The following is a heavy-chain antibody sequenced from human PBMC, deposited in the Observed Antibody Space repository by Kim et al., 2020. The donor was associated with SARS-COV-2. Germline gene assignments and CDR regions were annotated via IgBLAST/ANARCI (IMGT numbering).Heavy chain of an antibody. CDR3: TRDAPSPSQWQVDY. D-gene: IGHD6-19*01. CDR2: IRSKAYGGTT. Sequence: GGSLRLSCTASGFTFGDYAMSWFRQAPGKGLEWVGFIRSKAYGGTTEYAASVKGRFTISRDDSKSIAYLQMNSLKTEDTAVYYCTRDAPSPSQWQVDYWGQGTLVTVSS. V-gene: IGHV3-49*03. J-gene: IGHJ4*02. CDR1: GFTFGDYA.